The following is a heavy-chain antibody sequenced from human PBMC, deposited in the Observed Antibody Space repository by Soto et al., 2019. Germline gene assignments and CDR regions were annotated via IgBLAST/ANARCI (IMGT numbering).Heavy chain of an antibody. CDR2: ITDSGGST. Sequence: AHLVESGGGVVQPGGSLRLSCAASGFTFSSYAMHWVRQAPGKGLEWVSTITDSGGSTDYADSVKGRFTISRDNSKSTLYLQMNNLRADDTAVYYCAKLYWNPRYFDYWGQGARVTISS. D-gene: IGHD1-1*01. J-gene: IGHJ4*02. CDR1: GFTFSSYA. V-gene: IGHV3-23*04. CDR3: AKLYWNPRYFDY.